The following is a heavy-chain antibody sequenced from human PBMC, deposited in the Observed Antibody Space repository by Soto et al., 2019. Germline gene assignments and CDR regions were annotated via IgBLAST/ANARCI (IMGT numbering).Heavy chain of an antibody. D-gene: IGHD2-2*01. CDR3: ARAEKSFVVNGNCFDS. J-gene: IGHJ5*01. Sequence: QVQLMQSGTEVKKPAASVTVSCKASGYTSADFGISWVRQAPGQGLECKGWVSGNNGASNPAPKVQGRFTMTLDNSTGVSYMALRSLRSDDTAIYYCARAEKSFVVNGNCFDSWGQGTLVSVSS. CDR1: GYTSADFG. CDR2: VSGNNGAS. V-gene: IGHV1-18*04.